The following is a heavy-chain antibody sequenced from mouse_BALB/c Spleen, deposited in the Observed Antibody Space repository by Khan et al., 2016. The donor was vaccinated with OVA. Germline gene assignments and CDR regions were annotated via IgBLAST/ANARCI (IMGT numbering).Heavy chain of an antibody. CDR1: GFSLTNYG. CDR3: AGQPYYHYNIMDY. Sequence: QVQLKQSGPGLVAPSQSLSITCTISGFSLTNYGVHWVRQPPGKGLEWLVVICSDGSTTYNSALKSRLTISKDNSKSQVFLKMNSLQTDDTAMYFCAGQPYYHYNIMDYWGQGTSVTVSS. CDR2: ICSDGST. D-gene: IGHD2-10*01. J-gene: IGHJ4*01. V-gene: IGHV2-6-1*01.